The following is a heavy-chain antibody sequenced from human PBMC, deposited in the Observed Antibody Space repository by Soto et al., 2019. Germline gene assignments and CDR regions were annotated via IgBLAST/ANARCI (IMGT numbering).Heavy chain of an antibody. V-gene: IGHV4-39*01. J-gene: IGHJ6*02. CDR2: IYYSGST. CDR3: ARRQSLGYYYYYGMDV. CDR1: GGSISSSSYY. D-gene: IGHD6-25*01. Sequence: SETLSLTCTVSGGSISSSSYYWGWIRQPPGKGLEWIGSIYYSGSTYYNPSLKSRVTISVDTSKNQFSLKLSSVTAADTAVYYCARRQSLGYYYYYGMDVWGQGTTVTAP.